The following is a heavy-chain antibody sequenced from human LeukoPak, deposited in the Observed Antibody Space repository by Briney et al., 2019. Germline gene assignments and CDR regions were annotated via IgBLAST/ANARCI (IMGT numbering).Heavy chain of an antibody. V-gene: IGHV3-9*01. CDR3: ARVIAVAGHFDY. J-gene: IGHJ4*02. CDR1: GFTFDDYA. Sequence: PGRSLRLSCAASGFTFDDYAMHWVRQAPGKGLEWVSGISWNSGSIGYADSVKGRFTISRDNAKNSLYLQMNSLRAEDTAVYYCARVIAVAGHFDYWGQGTLVTVSS. CDR2: ISWNSGSI. D-gene: IGHD6-19*01.